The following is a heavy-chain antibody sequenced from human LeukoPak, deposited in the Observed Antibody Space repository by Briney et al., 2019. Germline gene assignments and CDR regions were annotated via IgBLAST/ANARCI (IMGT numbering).Heavy chain of an antibody. Sequence: SQTLSLTCAISGDSVSSNSVTWNWIRQSPSRGLEWLGRTYYRSTWYNDYAVSVGGRITVNPDTSKNQFSLHLNSVTPEDTAVYYCARRLTQYDCFDPWGQGILVTVSS. CDR1: GDSVSSNSVT. D-gene: IGHD2-2*01. V-gene: IGHV6-1*01. J-gene: IGHJ5*02. CDR2: TYYRSTWYN. CDR3: ARRLTQYDCFDP.